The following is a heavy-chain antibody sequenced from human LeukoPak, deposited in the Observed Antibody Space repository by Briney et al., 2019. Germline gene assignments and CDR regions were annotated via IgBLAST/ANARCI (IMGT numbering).Heavy chain of an antibody. V-gene: IGHV4-34*01. J-gene: IGHJ5*02. CDR1: GGTFRAYY. CDR3: VRDSAAGHSDP. D-gene: IGHD6-13*01. Sequence: SETLSLTCAVSGGTFRAYYWSWIRQPPGKSLEWVGEINHSGSTNYNPSLKSRVTISVDKSKNQFSLKLSSVTAADTAVYYCVRDSAAGHSDPWGQRILVTVSS. CDR2: INHSGST.